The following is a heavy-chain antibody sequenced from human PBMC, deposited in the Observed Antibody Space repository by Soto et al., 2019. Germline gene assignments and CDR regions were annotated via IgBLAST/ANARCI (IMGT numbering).Heavy chain of an antibody. J-gene: IGHJ6*02. CDR3: ARAMVRGVIIIPGMDV. V-gene: IGHV1-69*06. CDR1: GGTFSSYA. D-gene: IGHD3-10*01. CDR2: IIPIFGTA. Sequence: ASVKVSCKASGGTFSSYAISWVRQAPGQGLEWMGGIIPIFGTANYAQKFQGRVTITADKSTSTAYMELSSLRSEDTAVYYCARAMVRGVIIIPGMDVWGQGTTVTVS.